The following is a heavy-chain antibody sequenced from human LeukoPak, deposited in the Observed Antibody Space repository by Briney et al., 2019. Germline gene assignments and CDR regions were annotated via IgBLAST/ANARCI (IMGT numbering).Heavy chain of an antibody. Sequence: GGSLRLSCAASGFTFSSYSMNWVRQAPGKGLEWVSYISSSSSTIYYADSVKGRFTLSRDNAKNSLYLQMNSLRAEDTAVYYCARDHHRRLYDSQARNTFDIWGQGTMVTVSS. J-gene: IGHJ3*02. D-gene: IGHD3-22*01. CDR3: ARDHHRRLYDSQARNTFDI. CDR1: GFTFSSYS. CDR2: ISSSSSTI. V-gene: IGHV3-48*01.